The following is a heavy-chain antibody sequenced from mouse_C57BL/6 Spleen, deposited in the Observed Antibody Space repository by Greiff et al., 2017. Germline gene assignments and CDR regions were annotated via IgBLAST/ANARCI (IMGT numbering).Heavy chain of an antibody. D-gene: IGHD1-1*01. CDR3: ARYYGSSFFDY. CDR1: GFTFSDYG. Sequence: DVKLVESGGGLVKPGGSLKLSCAASGFTFSDYGMHWVRQAPEKGLEWVAYISSGSSTIYYADTVKGRFTISRDNAKNTLFLHMTRLRSEDTAMYYCARYYGSSFFDYWGQGTTLTVSS. J-gene: IGHJ2*01. CDR2: ISSGSSTI. V-gene: IGHV5-17*01.